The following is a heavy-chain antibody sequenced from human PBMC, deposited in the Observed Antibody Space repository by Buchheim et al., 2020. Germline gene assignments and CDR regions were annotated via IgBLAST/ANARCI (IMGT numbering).Heavy chain of an antibody. V-gene: IGHV4-61*01. J-gene: IGHJ4*02. D-gene: IGHD3-22*01. CDR1: GGSVSSGSYY. Sequence: QVQLQESGPGLVKPSETLSLTCTVSGGSVSSGSYYWSWIRQPPGKGLEWIGYIYYSGSTNYNPSLKSRVTISVDTSKNQFSLKLSSVTAADTAVYYCAGSRDSSGYHSIDYWGQGTL. CDR2: IYYSGST. CDR3: AGSRDSSGYHSIDY.